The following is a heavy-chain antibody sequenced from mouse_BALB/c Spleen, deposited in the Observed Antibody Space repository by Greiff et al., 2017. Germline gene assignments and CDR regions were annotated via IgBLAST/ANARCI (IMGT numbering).Heavy chain of an antibody. J-gene: IGHJ3*01. Sequence: DVQLQESGPGLVKPSQSLSLTCSVTGYSITSGYYWNWIRQFPGNKLEWMGYISYDGSNNYNPSLKNRISITRDTSKNQFFLKLNSVTTEDTATYYCATFYYGYDGFAYWGQGTLVTVSA. CDR1: GYSITSGYY. CDR2: ISYDGSN. CDR3: ATFYYGYDGFAY. V-gene: IGHV3-6*02. D-gene: IGHD2-2*01.